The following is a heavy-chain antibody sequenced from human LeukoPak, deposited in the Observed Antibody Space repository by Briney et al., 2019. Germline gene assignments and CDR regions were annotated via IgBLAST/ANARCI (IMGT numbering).Heavy chain of an antibody. Sequence: PSETLSLTCTVSGGSISSGGYYWSWIRQHPGKGLEWIGYIYYSGSTYYNPSLKSRVTISVDTSKNQFSLKLSSVTAADTAVYYCARTGGSLVRGVIRWFNPWGQGTLVTVSS. CDR2: IYYSGST. D-gene: IGHD3-10*01. V-gene: IGHV4-31*03. CDR3: ARTGGSLVRGVIRWFNP. J-gene: IGHJ5*02. CDR1: GGSISSGGYY.